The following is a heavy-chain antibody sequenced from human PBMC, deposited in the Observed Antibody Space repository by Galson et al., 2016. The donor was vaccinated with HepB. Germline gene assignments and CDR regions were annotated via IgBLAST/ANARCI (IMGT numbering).Heavy chain of an antibody. D-gene: IGHD3-10*01. V-gene: IGHV6-1*01. J-gene: IGHJ4*02. CDR1: GDSVSSDSAA. CDR2: TYYRSKWYD. Sequence: CAISGDSVSSDSAAWNWIRQSPSRGLEWLGRTYYRSKWYDDYEVSVKSRITINPDTSKNPFSLQLHSLTPEDTAVYSCAREYYGSGNDYFDYRGQGPLVTV. CDR3: AREYYGSGNDYFDY.